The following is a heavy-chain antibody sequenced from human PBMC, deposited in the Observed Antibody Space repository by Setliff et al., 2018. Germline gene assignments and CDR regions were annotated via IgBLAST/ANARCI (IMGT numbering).Heavy chain of an antibody. CDR1: GFTFSSYS. J-gene: IGHJ6*03. CDR3: ARAADSYGPPRSYIDV. V-gene: IGHV3-21*01. Sequence: GSLRLSCAASGFTFSSYSLNWVRQAPGKGLEWVSSISSSSSYIYYADSVQGRFTISRDNAKNSLYLQMNSLRAEDTAVYYCARAADSYGPPRSYIDVWGKGTTVTVSS. D-gene: IGHD5-18*01. CDR2: ISSSSSYI.